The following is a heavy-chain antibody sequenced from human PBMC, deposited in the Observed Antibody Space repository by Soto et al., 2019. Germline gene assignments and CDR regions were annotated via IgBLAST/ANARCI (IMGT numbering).Heavy chain of an antibody. J-gene: IGHJ6*02. Sequence: SETLSLTCTVSGGSISSSSYYWGWIRQPPGKGLEWIGSIYYSGSAYYNPSLKSRVTISVDTSKNQFSLKLSSVTAADTAVYYCARTSRDGYNWDYYYGMDVWGQGTTVTVSS. D-gene: IGHD5-12*01. CDR2: IYYSGSA. CDR3: ARTSRDGYNWDYYYGMDV. CDR1: GGSISSSSYY. V-gene: IGHV4-39*01.